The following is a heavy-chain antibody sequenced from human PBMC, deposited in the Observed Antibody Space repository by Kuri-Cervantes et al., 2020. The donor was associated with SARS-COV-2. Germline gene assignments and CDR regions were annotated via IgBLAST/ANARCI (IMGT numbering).Heavy chain of an antibody. CDR2: VSYDGSNK. CDR1: GFTFSSYA. J-gene: IGHJ4*02. Sequence: GESLKISCAASGFTFSSYAMRWVRQAPGKGLEWVAVVSYDGSNKYYADSVKGRFTISRDNSKNTLYLQMNSLRAEDTAAYYCAKAGGTIPPTADYWGQGTLVTVSS. V-gene: IGHV3-30-3*01. CDR3: AKAGGTIPPTADY. D-gene: IGHD3-9*01.